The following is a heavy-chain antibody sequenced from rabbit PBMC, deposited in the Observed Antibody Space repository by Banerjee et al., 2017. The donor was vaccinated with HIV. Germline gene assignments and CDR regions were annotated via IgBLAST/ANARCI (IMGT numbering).Heavy chain of an antibody. CDR2: INSSSRNV. CDR1: GFDFSTNT. D-gene: IGHD4-1*01. J-gene: IGHJ4*01. CDR3: ARDLAGVIGWNFGL. V-gene: IGHV1S45*01. Sequence: QEQLEESGGDLVKPGASLTLTCTASGFDFSTNTMCWVRQAPGKGLEWIGCINSSSRNVVYASWATGRFTISKTSSTTVTLQMTSLTAADTATYLCARDLAGVIGWNFGLWGPGTLVTVS.